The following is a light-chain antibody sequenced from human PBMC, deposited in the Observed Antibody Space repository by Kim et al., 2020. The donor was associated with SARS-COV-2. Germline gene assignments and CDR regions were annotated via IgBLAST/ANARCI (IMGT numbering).Light chain of an antibody. CDR1: QGIRDD. CDR3: LRDYNFRLT. CDR2: GVS. Sequence: AIQLTQSPSSLSASVGDRVTITCRASQGIRDDLGWYQQKPGQVPKLLIYGVSNLQSGVPSRFSGSGSVTDFTLTISSVQPDDFATYYCLRDYNFRLTFGGGTKVDIK. V-gene: IGKV1-6*01. J-gene: IGKJ4*01.